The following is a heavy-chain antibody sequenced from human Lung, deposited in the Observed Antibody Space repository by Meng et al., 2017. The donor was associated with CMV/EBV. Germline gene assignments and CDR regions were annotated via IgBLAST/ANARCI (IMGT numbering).Heavy chain of an antibody. Sequence: EVQLVEXXGGLAQPGXSLRLSXTVSGFTLRSYWMHWVRQAPGEGLEWVSRIHVDGRGISYADSVMGRFTISKDDARNSLHLQMNSLRVEDTAVYYCARGLEENLGWEMGYWGQGTLVTVSS. J-gene: IGHJ4*02. D-gene: IGHD1-26*01. CDR1: GFTLRSYW. CDR2: IHVDGRGI. CDR3: ARGLEENLGWEMGY. V-gene: IGHV3-74*01.